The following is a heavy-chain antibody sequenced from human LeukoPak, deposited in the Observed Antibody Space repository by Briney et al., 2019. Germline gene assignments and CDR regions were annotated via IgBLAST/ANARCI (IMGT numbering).Heavy chain of an antibody. Sequence: GGSLRLSCVASGFTVNNNYMNWVRQGPGKGLEWVSAISGSGGSTYYADSVKGRFTISRDNSKNTLYLQMNSLRAEDTVVYYCAKDLVGATTPNWFDPWGQGTLVTVSS. V-gene: IGHV3-23*01. CDR2: ISGSGGST. CDR1: GFTVNNNY. CDR3: AKDLVGATTPNWFDP. D-gene: IGHD1-26*01. J-gene: IGHJ5*02.